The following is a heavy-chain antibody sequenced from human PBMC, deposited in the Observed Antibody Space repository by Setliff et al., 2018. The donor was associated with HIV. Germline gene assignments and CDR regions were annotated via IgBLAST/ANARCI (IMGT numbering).Heavy chain of an antibody. CDR3: ARGRNYDSSGYGDYYYYMDV. CDR1: GGTFSSYP. J-gene: IGHJ6*03. V-gene: IGHV1-69*13. CDR2: IIPIFGTT. Sequence: SVKVSCKASGGTFSSYPISWVRPAPGQGLEWMGGIIPIFGTTHYAQKFQGRVTVTADEPTSTAYMQLSSLRSDDTAVYYCARGRNYDSSGYGDYYYYMDVWGKGTTVTVSS. D-gene: IGHD3-22*01.